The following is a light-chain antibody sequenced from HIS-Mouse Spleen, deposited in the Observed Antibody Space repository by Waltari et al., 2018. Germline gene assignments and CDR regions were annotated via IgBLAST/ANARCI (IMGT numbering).Light chain of an antibody. CDR2: AAS. V-gene: IGKV1-9*01. Sequence: DIQLTQSPSFLSASLGDRVTITCRASQGIRSYLAWYQQKPGKAPKLLIYAASTLQSGVPSRFSGSGSGTEFTLTISSLQPEDFATYYCQQLNSYPPTFGQGTKVEIK. J-gene: IGKJ1*01. CDR1: QGIRSY. CDR3: QQLNSYPPT.